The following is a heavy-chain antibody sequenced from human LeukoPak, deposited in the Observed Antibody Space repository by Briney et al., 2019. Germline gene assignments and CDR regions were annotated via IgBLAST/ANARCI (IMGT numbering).Heavy chain of an antibody. J-gene: IGHJ4*02. CDR1: GGSISSSSYY. CDR3: ARGKYYYGSGSYYPFDY. D-gene: IGHD3-10*01. Sequence: NPSETLSLTCTVSGGSISSSSYYWSWIRQPPGKGLEWIGYIYYSGNTNYNPSLKSRVTMSVDTSKNQFSLKLSSVTAADTAVYYCARGKYYYGSGSYYPFDYWGQGTLVTVSS. CDR2: IYYSGNT. V-gene: IGHV4-61*01.